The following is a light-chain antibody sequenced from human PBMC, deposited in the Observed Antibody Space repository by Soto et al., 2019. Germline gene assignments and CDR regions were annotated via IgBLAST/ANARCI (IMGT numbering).Light chain of an antibody. J-gene: IGLJ1*01. V-gene: IGLV1-40*01. CDR3: QSYDSSLSV. CDR1: SSNIGAGYD. Sequence: QSVLTQPPSVSGAPGQRVTISCTGSSSNIGAGYDVYWYQQLPGTAPKLLIYGNSNRPSGVPDRFSGSKSGTSASLAITGLQAEDEADYYCQSYDSSLSVFGTGTRSPS. CDR2: GNS.